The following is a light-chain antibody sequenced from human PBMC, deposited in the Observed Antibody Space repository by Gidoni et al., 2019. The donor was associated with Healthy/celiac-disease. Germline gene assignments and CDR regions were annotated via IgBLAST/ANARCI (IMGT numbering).Light chain of an antibody. J-gene: IGKJ4*01. CDR2: DAS. V-gene: IGKV1-33*01. CDR3: QQYDNLLSLT. CDR1: KDISNY. Sequence: DLQMTQSPSSLSASVGDRVTITCQASKDISNYLNWYQQKPGKAPKLLFYDASNLETGVPSRFSGSGSGTDFTFTISSLQPEDIATYYCQQYDNLLSLTFGGGTKVEIK.